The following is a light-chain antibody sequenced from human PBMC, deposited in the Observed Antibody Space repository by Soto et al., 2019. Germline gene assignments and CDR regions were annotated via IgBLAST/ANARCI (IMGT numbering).Light chain of an antibody. CDR2: GAT. J-gene: IGKJ5*01. CDR3: QQYGFSPLT. CDR1: QSVSSSY. Sequence: ESVLTQSPCTLSLTPGERATRSCRASQSVSSSYLGWYQQRPGQAPRLLIYGATSRATGIPDRFSGSGTGTDFTLTINRLEPEDFAVYYCQQYGFSPLTSGQGTRLEIK. V-gene: IGKV3-20*01.